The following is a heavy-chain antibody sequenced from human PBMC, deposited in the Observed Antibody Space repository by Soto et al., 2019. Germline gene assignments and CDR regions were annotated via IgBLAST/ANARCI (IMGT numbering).Heavy chain of an antibody. D-gene: IGHD2-2*01. CDR1: GFTFSDYY. J-gene: IGHJ6*02. CDR2: ISSSSYT. Sequence: GGSLRLSCAASGFTFSDYYMSWIRQAPGKGLEWVSYISSSSYTNYADSVKGRFTISRDNAKNSLYLQMNSLRAEDTAVYYCARVLGYCSSTSCPYGMDVWGQGTTVTVSS. CDR3: ARVLGYCSSTSCPYGMDV. V-gene: IGHV3-11*06.